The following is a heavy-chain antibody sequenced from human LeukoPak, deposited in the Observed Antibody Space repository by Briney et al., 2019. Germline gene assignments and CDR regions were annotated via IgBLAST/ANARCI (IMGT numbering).Heavy chain of an antibody. V-gene: IGHV3-11*01. CDR3: ASAVAGAYYFDY. Sequence: PGGSLTLSCAASGFTFSDYYMSWIRPAPGKGLEWVSYISSSGSTIYYADSVKGRFTISRDNAKNSLYLQMNSLRAEDTAVYYCASAVAGAYYFDYWGQGTLVTVSS. D-gene: IGHD6-19*01. CDR1: GFTFSDYY. CDR2: ISSSGSTI. J-gene: IGHJ4*02.